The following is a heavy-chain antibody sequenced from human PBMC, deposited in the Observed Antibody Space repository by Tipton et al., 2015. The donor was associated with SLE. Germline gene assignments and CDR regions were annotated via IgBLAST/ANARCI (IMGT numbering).Heavy chain of an antibody. V-gene: IGHV4-59*08. J-gene: IGHJ3*02. CDR3: ARGEAVAALGAFDI. Sequence: LRLSCTVSGGSISSYYWSWIRQPPGKGLEWIGYIYYSGSTNYNPSLKSRVTISVDTSKNQFSLKLSSVTAADTAVYYCARGEAVAALGAFDIWGQGTMVTVSS. CDR2: IYYSGST. CDR1: GGSISSYY. D-gene: IGHD6-19*01.